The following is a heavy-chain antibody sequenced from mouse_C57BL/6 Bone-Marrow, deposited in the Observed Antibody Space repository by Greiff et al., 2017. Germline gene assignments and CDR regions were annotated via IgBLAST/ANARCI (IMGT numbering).Heavy chain of an antibody. Sequence: QVHVKQSGAELARPGASVKMSCKASGYTFTSYTMHWVKQRPRQGLEWIGYINPSSGYTKYNQKFKDKATLTADKSSSTAYMQLSSLTSEDSAVYYCARRGDGYDDWYFDVWGTGTTVTVSS. CDR3: ARRGDGYDDWYFDV. CDR1: GYTFTSYT. J-gene: IGHJ1*03. CDR2: INPSSGYT. V-gene: IGHV1-4*01. D-gene: IGHD2-2*01.